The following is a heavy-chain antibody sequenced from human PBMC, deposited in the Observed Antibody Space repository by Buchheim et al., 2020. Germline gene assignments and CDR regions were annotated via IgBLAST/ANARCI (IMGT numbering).Heavy chain of an antibody. Sequence: QVQLVESGGGVVQPGRSLRLSCAASGFTFSSYGMHWVRQAPGKGLEWVAVIWYDGSNKYYADSVKGRFTISRDNSKNTLYLQMNSLRAEDTAVYYCARDNSSSWYDGLLGPVYYYYYYMDVWGKGTT. CDR3: ARDNSSSWYDGLLGPVYYYYYYMDV. J-gene: IGHJ6*03. CDR1: GFTFSSYG. CDR2: IWYDGSNK. D-gene: IGHD6-13*01. V-gene: IGHV3-33*01.